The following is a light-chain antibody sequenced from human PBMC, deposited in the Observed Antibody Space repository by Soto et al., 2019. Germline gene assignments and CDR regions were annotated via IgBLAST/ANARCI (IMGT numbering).Light chain of an antibody. J-gene: IGKJ2*01. V-gene: IGKV3-20*01. CDR1: QSLTGSY. Sequence: EIVLTQSPGTLSLSPGERATLSCRASQSLTGSYLAWYQQKPGQAPRLLIYGASSRATGIPDRFSGSGSGTDFPLTIRRLEAEDFAVDYCQEYDSSPPSYTFGQGTKLEIK. CDR2: GAS. CDR3: QEYDSSPPSYT.